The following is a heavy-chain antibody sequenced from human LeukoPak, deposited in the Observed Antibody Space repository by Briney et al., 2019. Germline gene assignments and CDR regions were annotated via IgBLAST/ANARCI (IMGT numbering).Heavy chain of an antibody. CDR2: IRSKAYGGTA. Sequence: GGSLRLSCTASGFTFGDYAMSWIRQAPGKGLEWVGFIRSKAYGGTADYAASVKGRFTISGDDSKAIAYLQMNSLKTEDTAVYHCTRDRGAYNLYDYWGQGTLVTVSS. D-gene: IGHD1-1*01. V-gene: IGHV3-49*03. CDR3: TRDRGAYNLYDY. CDR1: GFTFGDYA. J-gene: IGHJ4*02.